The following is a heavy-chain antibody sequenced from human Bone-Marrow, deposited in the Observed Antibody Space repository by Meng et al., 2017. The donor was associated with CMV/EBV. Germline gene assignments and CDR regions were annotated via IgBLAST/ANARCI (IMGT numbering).Heavy chain of an antibody. CDR2: ISDSGNTI. CDR1: GFIFSSYE. J-gene: IGHJ3*01. D-gene: IGHD2-2*01. Sequence: GESLKISCAASGFIFSSYEMNWVRQAPGKGPEWVAHISDSGNTIYYADSVKGRFTISRDNANNSLYLHMNSLRAEDTAIYYCARDPRFCQLWGQGTMVTVSS. CDR3: ARDPRFCQL. V-gene: IGHV3-48*03.